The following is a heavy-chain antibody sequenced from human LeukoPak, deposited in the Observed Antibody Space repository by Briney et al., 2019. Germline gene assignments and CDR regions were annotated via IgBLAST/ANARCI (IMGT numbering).Heavy chain of an antibody. Sequence: KSSETLSLTCTVSGGSISSGGYYWSWIRQPPGKGLEWIGEINHSGSTNYNPSLKSRVTISVDTSKNQFSLKLSSVTAADTAVYYCARGGGRLRYFDWLLRFPVGKVFDYWGQGTLVTVSS. V-gene: IGHV4-39*07. CDR2: INHSGST. CDR1: GGSISSGGYY. J-gene: IGHJ4*02. CDR3: ARGGGRLRYFDWLLRFPVGKVFDY. D-gene: IGHD3-9*01.